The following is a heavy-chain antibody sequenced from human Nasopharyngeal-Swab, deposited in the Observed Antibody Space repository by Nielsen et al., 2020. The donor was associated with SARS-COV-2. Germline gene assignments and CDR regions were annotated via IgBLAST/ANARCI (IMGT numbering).Heavy chain of an antibody. Sequence: SETLSLTCAVYGGSFSGYYWNWIRQPPGKGLEWIGEINHSGSTNYNPSLKSRVTISLDTSKNQFSLKLSSVTAADTAVYYCARSRYTSSWYGVGNWFDPWGQGTLVTVSS. V-gene: IGHV4-34*01. CDR3: ARSRYTSSWYGVGNWFDP. CDR1: GGSFSGYY. J-gene: IGHJ5*02. D-gene: IGHD6-13*01. CDR2: INHSGST.